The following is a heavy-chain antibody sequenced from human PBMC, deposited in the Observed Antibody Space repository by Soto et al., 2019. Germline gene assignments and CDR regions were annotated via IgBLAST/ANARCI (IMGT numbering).Heavy chain of an antibody. CDR2: ISGSGGST. CDR1: GFTFSSYA. CDR3: AKDGEIVVVVAATRGYFDY. Sequence: GGSLRLSCAASGFTFSSYAMSWVRQAPGKGPEWVSAISGSGGSTYYADSVKGRFTISRDNSKNTLYLQMNSLRAEDTAVYYCAKDGEIVVVVAATRGYFDYWGQGTLVTVSS. V-gene: IGHV3-23*01. D-gene: IGHD2-15*01. J-gene: IGHJ4*02.